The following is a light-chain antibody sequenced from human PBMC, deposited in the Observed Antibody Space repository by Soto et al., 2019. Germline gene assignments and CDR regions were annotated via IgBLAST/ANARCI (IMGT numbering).Light chain of an antibody. CDR3: QQYDISPALT. J-gene: IGKJ1*01. CDR2: DAS. CDR1: QSVGRK. Sequence: EIELTQSPGTLSVSPGERATLSCRSSQSVGRKLAWYQQKPGQAPRLLIYDASNRAMGVPARFSGSGSGTEFTLTISSLQSEDVAVYHCQQYDISPALTFGPGTKVEI. V-gene: IGKV3-15*01.